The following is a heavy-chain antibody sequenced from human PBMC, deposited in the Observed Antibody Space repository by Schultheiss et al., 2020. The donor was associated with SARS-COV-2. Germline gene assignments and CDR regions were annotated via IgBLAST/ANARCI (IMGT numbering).Heavy chain of an antibody. CDR1: GGSFSGYY. D-gene: IGHD3-22*01. Sequence: SQTLSLTCAVYGGSFSGYYWSWIRQPPGKGLEWIGSVYYTGSTFYNPSLRSRVTISVDTSKNQFSLKLSSVTAADTAVYYCARQMQTKITLIVVVIKNWFDPWGQGTLVTVSS. CDR2: VYYTGST. J-gene: IGHJ5*02. CDR3: ARQMQTKITLIVVVIKNWFDP. V-gene: IGHV4-34*01.